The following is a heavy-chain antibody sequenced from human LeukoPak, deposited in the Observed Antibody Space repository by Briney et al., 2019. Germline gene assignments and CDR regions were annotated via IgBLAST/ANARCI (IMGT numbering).Heavy chain of an antibody. Sequence: GGSLILSCAASGFTFSNYWMHWFRQAPGKGLVWVSHINSDGSSTTYADSVKGRFTIPRDNAKNTLYLQMNSLRAEDTAVYYCVRDRSGSSSVYWGQGTLVTVSS. CDR1: GFTFSNYW. CDR3: VRDRSGSSSVY. J-gene: IGHJ4*02. CDR2: INSDGSST. V-gene: IGHV3-74*01. D-gene: IGHD6-6*01.